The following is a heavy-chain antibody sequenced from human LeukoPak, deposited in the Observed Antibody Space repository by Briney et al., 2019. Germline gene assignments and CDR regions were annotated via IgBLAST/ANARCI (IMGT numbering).Heavy chain of an antibody. CDR2: INPNSGGT. J-gene: IGHJ4*02. V-gene: IGHV1-2*06. Sequence: ASVKVSCKASGYTLTGYYMHWVRQAPGQGLEWMGRINPNSGGTNYAQKFQGRVTMTRDTSISTAYMELSRLRSDDTAVYYCARAIRGSGYSLLFDYWGQGTLVTVSS. CDR1: GYTLTGYY. CDR3: ARAIRGSGYSLLFDY. D-gene: IGHD3-22*01.